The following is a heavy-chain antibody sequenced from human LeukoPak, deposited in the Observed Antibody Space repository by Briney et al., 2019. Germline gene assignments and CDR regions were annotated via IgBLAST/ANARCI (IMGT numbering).Heavy chain of an antibody. D-gene: IGHD3-9*01. CDR3: TRELDWLPTLDY. CDR1: GFTFSNYW. J-gene: IGHJ4*02. V-gene: IGHV3-74*01. Sequence: GGSLRLSCAASGFTFSNYWMHWVRQAPGKGLVWVSRTNSDGSSTRYADSVKGRFTISRDNAKNTLYLQMNSLRAEDTAVYYCTRELDWLPTLDYWGQGTLVTVSS. CDR2: TNSDGSST.